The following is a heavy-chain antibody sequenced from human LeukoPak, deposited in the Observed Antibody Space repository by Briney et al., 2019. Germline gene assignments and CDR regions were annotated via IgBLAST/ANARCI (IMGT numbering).Heavy chain of an antibody. Sequence: GALRLSCAASGFTFGSYAMSWVRQAPGKGLEWVSFISPNADRTSKPDSVEGRFTISRDNPRNTLYLQMNSLRAEDTAVYYCARDPTGGNPAFFDYWGQGTLDTVSS. CDR2: ISPNADRT. V-gene: IGHV3-23*01. J-gene: IGHJ4*02. CDR1: GFTFGSYA. CDR3: ARDPTGGNPAFFDY. D-gene: IGHD2-8*02.